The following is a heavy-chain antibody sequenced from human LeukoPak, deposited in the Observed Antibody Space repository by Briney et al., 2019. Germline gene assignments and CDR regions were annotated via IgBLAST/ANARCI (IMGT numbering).Heavy chain of an antibody. Sequence: GGSLRLSCAASGFTFSSYAMSWVRQAPGKGLEWVSAISGSGGSTYYADSVKGRFTISRDNSKNTLYLQMNSLRAEDTAVYYCAIEGYCTSSSCYHFDYWGQGTLVTVSS. CDR2: ISGSGGST. V-gene: IGHV3-23*01. CDR1: GFTFSSYA. CDR3: AIEGYCTSSSCYHFDY. J-gene: IGHJ4*02. D-gene: IGHD2-2*01.